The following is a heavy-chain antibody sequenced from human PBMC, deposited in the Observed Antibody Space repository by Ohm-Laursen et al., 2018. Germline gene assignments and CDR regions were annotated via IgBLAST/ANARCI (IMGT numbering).Heavy chain of an antibody. CDR1: GYTFTSYY. CDR2: INPSGGST. J-gene: IGHJ6*02. Sequence: GSSVKVSCKASGYTFTSYYMHWVRQAPGQGLEWMGIINPSGGSTSYAQKFQGRVTMTRDTSTSTVYMELSSLRSEDTAVYYCARDGLGTSYYYGMDVWGQGTTVTVSS. V-gene: IGHV1-46*01. D-gene: IGHD6-19*01. CDR3: ARDGLGTSYYYGMDV.